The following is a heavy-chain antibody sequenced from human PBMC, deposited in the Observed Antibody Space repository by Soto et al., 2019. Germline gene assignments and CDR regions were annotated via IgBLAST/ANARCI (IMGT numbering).Heavy chain of an antibody. V-gene: IGHV2-5*02. CDR1: GFSLSTSGVG. CDR3: AHIPNYYQYNWFDP. D-gene: IGHD3-10*01. Sequence: QITLKESGPTLVKPTQTLTLTCTFSGFSLSTSGVGVGWIRQPPGKALECLALIYWDDDKHYSPSLKSRLTIXXXTXKSPVVLTMTNRDPVDTATYYCAHIPNYYQYNWFDPWGQGTLVTVSS. J-gene: IGHJ5*02. CDR2: IYWDDDK.